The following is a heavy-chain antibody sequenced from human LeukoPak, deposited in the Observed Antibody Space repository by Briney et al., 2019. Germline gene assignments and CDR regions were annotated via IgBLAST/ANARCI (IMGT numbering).Heavy chain of an antibody. CDR1: GGSISSGSYY. CDR3: ASSVLRWSTRGPYYYYYMDV. D-gene: IGHD4-23*01. J-gene: IGHJ6*03. Sequence: SETLSLTCTVSGGSISSGSYYWSWIRQPAGKGLEWIGRIYTSGSTNYNPSLKSRVTISVDTSRNQFSPKLSSVTAADTAVYYCASSVLRWSTRGPYYYYYMDVWGKGTTVTVSS. V-gene: IGHV4-61*02. CDR2: IYTSGST.